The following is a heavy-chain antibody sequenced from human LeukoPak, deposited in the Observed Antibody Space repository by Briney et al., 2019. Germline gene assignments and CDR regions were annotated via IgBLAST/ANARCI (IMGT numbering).Heavy chain of an antibody. CDR1: GFTFSGSA. Sequence: PGGSLRLSCAASGFTFSGSAMHWVRQASGKGLEWVGRIRSKANSYATAYAASVKGRFTISRDDSKNTAYLQMNSLKTEDTAVSYCTSVSYYDSSGYYSQFYFDYWGQGTLVTVSS. J-gene: IGHJ4*02. D-gene: IGHD3-22*01. CDR3: TSVSYYDSSGYYSQFYFDY. V-gene: IGHV3-73*01. CDR2: IRSKANSYAT.